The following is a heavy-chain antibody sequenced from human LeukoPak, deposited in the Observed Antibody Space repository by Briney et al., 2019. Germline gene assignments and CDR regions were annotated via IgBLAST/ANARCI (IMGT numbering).Heavy chain of an antibody. D-gene: IGHD2-15*01. V-gene: IGHV3-30*18. Sequence: GRSLRLSCAASGFTFTRHGMHWVRQAPGKGLEWVTLISIDGSNKYYADSVKGRFTISRDYSKNTLYLQMNSLRAEDTAGYYCAKEDCSGGSCYFAHWGQGTMVTVSS. J-gene: IGHJ4*02. CDR3: AKEDCSGGSCYFAH. CDR2: ISIDGSNK. CDR1: GFTFTRHG.